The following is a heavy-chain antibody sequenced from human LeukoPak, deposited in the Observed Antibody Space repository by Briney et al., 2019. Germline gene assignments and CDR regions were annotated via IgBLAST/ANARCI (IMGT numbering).Heavy chain of an antibody. J-gene: IGHJ4*02. D-gene: IGHD1-26*01. CDR3: ARVSWAGRDY. CDR1: GGSISSGSYY. Sequence: TSETLSLTCTVSGGSISSGSYYWSWIRQPAGKGLEWIGRIYTSGSTNYNPSLKSRVTISVDTSKNQFSLKLSSVTAADTAVYYCARVSWAGRDYWGQGTLVTVSS. V-gene: IGHV4-61*02. CDR2: IYTSGST.